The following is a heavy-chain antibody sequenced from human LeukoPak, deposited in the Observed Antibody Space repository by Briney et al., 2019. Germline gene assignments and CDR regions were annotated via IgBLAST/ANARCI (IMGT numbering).Heavy chain of an antibody. V-gene: IGHV4-38-2*02. CDR2: IYHSGST. D-gene: IGHD3-10*01. J-gene: IGHJ5*02. CDR3: ARGGSNRYGSGSFPA. CDR1: GYSISSGYY. Sequence: PSETLSLTCTVSGYSISSGYYWGWIRQPPGKGLEWIGSIYHSGSTYYNPSLKSRVTISVDTSKNQFSLKLSSVTAADTAVYYCARGGSNRYGSGSFPAWGQGTLVTVSS.